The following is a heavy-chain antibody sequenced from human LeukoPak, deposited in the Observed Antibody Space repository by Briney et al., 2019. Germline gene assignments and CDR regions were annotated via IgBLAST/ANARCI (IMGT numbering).Heavy chain of an antibody. V-gene: IGHV4-39*07. CDR1: GGSISSSSYY. Sequence: PSETLSLTCTVSGGSISSSSYYWGWIRQPPGKGLEWIGEINHSGSTNYNPSLKSRVTISVDTSKNHFYLKLSSVAAADTAVYYCARGPPLTYDGSGYYFFDYWGQGTLVTVSS. CDR2: INHSGST. J-gene: IGHJ4*02. CDR3: ARGPPLTYDGSGYYFFDY. D-gene: IGHD3-22*01.